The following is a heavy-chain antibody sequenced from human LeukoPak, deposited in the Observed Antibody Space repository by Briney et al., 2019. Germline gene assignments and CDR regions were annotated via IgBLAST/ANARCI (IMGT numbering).Heavy chain of an antibody. CDR1: GGSFSGYY. CDR3: AREDPSGYMDV. J-gene: IGHJ6*03. Sequence: SETLSLTCAVYGGSFSGYYWSWIRQPPGKGLEWIGEINHSGSTNYNPSLKSRVTISVDTSKNQFSLKLSSVTAADTAVYYCAREDPSGYMDVWGKGTTVTVSS. V-gene: IGHV4-34*01. CDR2: INHSGST.